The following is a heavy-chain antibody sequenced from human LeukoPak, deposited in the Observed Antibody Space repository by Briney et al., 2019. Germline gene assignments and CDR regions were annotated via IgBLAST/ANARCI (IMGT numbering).Heavy chain of an antibody. V-gene: IGHV3-48*01. J-gene: IGHJ5*02. CDR2: ISSSSSTI. Sequence: PGGSLRLSCAASGFTFSSYSMTWVRQAPGKGLEWVSYISSSSSTIYYADSVKGRFTISRDNSKNTLYLQMNSLRAEDTAVYYCAKDFTPSGTNWFDPWGQGTLVTVSS. CDR1: GFTFSSYS. D-gene: IGHD1-1*01. CDR3: AKDFTPSGTNWFDP.